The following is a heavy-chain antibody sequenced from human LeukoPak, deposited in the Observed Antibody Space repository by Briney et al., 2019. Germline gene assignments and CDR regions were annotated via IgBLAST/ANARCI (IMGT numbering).Heavy chain of an antibody. Sequence: SETLSLTCAAYGGSFSGYYWSWIRQPPGKGLEWIGEINHSGSTNYNPSLKSRVTISVDTSKNQFSLKLSSVTAADTAVYYCARAPYGSGKAWFDPWGQGTLVTVSS. D-gene: IGHD3-10*01. CDR3: ARAPYGSGKAWFDP. J-gene: IGHJ5*02. CDR1: GGSFSGYY. CDR2: INHSGST. V-gene: IGHV4-34*01.